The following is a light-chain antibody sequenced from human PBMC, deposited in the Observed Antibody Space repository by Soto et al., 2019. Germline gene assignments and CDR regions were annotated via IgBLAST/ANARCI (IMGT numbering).Light chain of an antibody. V-gene: IGKV3-15*01. CDR2: GAS. CDR1: QSVSSN. Sequence: EIVMTQSPATLSVSPGERATLSCRANQSVSSNLAWYQQKPGQAPRLLISGASTRATGIPDRFSGSGSGTEFTLTISSLQSEDFEVYYCQEYNSWPALTFGGGTKVEIK. CDR3: QEYNSWPALT. J-gene: IGKJ4*01.